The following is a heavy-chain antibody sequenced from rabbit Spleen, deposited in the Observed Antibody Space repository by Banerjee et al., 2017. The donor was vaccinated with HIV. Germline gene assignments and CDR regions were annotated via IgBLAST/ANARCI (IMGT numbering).Heavy chain of an antibody. D-gene: IGHD8-1*01. V-gene: IGHV1S45*01. Sequence: QEQLVESGGGLVKPEGSLKLSCTASGFDFSNKAVMCWVRQAPGKGLDWIACIAVGGTATTYYASWAKGRFTISKTSSTTVTLQMTSLTVADMATYFCARDTGSSFSSYGMDLWGQGTLVTVS. CDR3: ARDTGSSFSSYGMDL. CDR1: GFDFSNKAV. CDR2: IAVGGTATT. J-gene: IGHJ6*01.